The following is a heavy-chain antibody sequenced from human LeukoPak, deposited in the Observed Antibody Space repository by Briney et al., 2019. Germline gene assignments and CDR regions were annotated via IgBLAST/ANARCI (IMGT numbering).Heavy chain of an antibody. J-gene: IGHJ4*02. CDR2: INSDGSST. CDR3: VGRGATTSPFDY. V-gene: IGHV3-74*01. Sequence: TGGSLRLSCAASGFTFSSYWMHWVRQAPGKGLVWVSRINSDGSSTSFADSVKGRFTISRDNAKNTLYLQMNSLRAEDTAVYYCVGRGATTSPFDYWGQGTLVTVSS. D-gene: IGHD5-12*01. CDR1: GFTFSSYW.